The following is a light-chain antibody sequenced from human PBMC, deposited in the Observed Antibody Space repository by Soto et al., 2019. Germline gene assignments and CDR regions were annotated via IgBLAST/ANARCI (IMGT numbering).Light chain of an antibody. Sequence: EIVLTQSPGTLSLSPGERATLSCRASQSVSRNYLAWYQQRPGQAPRLLIYGASSRATDIPDRFSGSGSGTDFTLTISRLEPEEFAVYYCQHYGSSPGTLGLGTKLEI. J-gene: IGKJ2*02. V-gene: IGKV3-20*01. CDR3: QHYGSSPGT. CDR2: GAS. CDR1: QSVSRNY.